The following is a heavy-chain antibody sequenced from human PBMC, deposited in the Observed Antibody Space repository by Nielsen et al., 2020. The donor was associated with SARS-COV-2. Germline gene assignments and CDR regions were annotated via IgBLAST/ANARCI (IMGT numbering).Heavy chain of an antibody. J-gene: IGHJ3*02. Sequence: SETLSLTCTVSGDSIGSYYWSWIRQSPGKGPEWIGYIFYSGSTDYNPSLKGRASISVDTRKNQFSLKLSSVTAADTAVYYCARVRITMIVVVDAFDIWGQGTMVTVSS. V-gene: IGHV4-59*12. CDR1: GDSIGSYY. D-gene: IGHD3-22*01. CDR3: ARVRITMIVVVDAFDI. CDR2: IFYSGST.